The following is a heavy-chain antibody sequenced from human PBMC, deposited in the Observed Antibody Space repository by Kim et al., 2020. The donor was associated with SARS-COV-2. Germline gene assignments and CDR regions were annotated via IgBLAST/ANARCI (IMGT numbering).Heavy chain of an antibody. D-gene: IGHD6-19*01. Sequence: GGSLRLSCTASGFTFGDYAMSWVRQAPGKGLEWVGFIRSKAYGGTTEYAASVKGRFTISRDDSKSIAYLQMNSLKTEDTAVYYCTTYSSGFVGNYYYYYGMDVWGQWTTVTVSS. CDR1: GFTFGDYA. J-gene: IGHJ6*02. V-gene: IGHV3-49*04. CDR2: IRSKAYGGTT. CDR3: TTYSSGFVGNYYYYYGMDV.